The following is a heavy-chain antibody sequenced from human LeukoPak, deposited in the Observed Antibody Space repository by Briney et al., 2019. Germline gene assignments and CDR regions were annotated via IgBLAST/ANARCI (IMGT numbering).Heavy chain of an antibody. CDR3: AREPTSGSYYGTFDP. CDR1: RYTFTDYY. Sequence: ASVKVSCKPSRYTFTDYYMHWVRQAPRPRREWMGWINPNSGATNYAQKFQGRVTMTRDTSINTAYMELRRLRSDDTAVYYCAREPTSGSYYGTFDPWGQGTLVTVSS. D-gene: IGHD1-26*01. J-gene: IGHJ5*02. V-gene: IGHV1-2*02. CDR2: INPNSGAT.